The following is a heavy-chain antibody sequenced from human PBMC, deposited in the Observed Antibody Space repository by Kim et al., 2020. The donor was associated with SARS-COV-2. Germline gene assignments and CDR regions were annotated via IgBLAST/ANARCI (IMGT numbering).Heavy chain of an antibody. V-gene: IGHV3-23*01. CDR1: GFTFRSYA. J-gene: IGHJ4*02. Sequence: GGSLRLSCTASGFTFRSYAMTWVRQAPGKGLEWVASINNNGDSTYYADSVKGRFTISRDNSKNTLHLQMNNLRAGDTAVYYCAKFANAGWFAELFCDSWGQGSLVTVSS. D-gene: IGHD3-10*01. CDR3: AKFANAGWFAELFCDS. CDR2: INNNGDST.